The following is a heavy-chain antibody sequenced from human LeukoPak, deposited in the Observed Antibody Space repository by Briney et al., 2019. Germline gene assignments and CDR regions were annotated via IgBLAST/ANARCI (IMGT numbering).Heavy chain of an antibody. CDR1: GGSFSGYY. CDR3: ARGRCSGGSCYFRSEAFDY. J-gene: IGHJ4*02. Sequence: SETLSLTCAVYGGSFSGYYWSWIRQPPGKGLEWIGEINHSGSTNYNPSLKSRVTISVDTSRNQFSPKLSSVTAADTAVYYCARGRCSGGSCYFRSEAFDYWGQGTLVTVSS. CDR2: INHSGST. D-gene: IGHD2-15*01. V-gene: IGHV4-34*01.